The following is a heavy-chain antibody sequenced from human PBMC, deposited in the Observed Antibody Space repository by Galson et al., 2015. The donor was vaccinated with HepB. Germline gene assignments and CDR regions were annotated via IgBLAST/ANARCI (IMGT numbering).Heavy chain of an antibody. CDR1: GFTFSSHW. Sequence: SLRLSCAASGFTFSSHWMTWVRQAPGKGLEWVANIKKDGSEKYYVDSVKGRFTISRDNAKSSLYLQMNSLRAEDTAVYYCASRAYYSGTHDLEFDIWGQGTMVTVSS. V-gene: IGHV3-7*03. J-gene: IGHJ3*02. CDR2: IKKDGSEK. D-gene: IGHD1-26*01. CDR3: ASRAYYSGTHDLEFDI.